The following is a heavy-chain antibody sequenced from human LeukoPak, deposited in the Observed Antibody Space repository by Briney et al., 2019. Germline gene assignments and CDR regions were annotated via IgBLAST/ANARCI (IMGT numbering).Heavy chain of an antibody. J-gene: IGHJ5*02. CDR3: ARHRGGYCTNGVCYTKNWFDP. CDR2: IYYSGST. V-gene: IGHV4-38-2*01. CDR1: GYSISSGYY. D-gene: IGHD2-8*01. Sequence: SETLSLTCAVSGYSISSGYYWGWIRQPPGKGLEWIGSIYYSGSTYYNPSLKSRATISVDTSKNQFSLKLSSVTAADTAVYYCARHRGGYCTNGVCYTKNWFDPWGQGTLVTVSS.